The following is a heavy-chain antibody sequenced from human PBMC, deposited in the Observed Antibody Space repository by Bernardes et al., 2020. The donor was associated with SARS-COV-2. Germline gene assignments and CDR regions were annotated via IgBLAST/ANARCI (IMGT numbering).Heavy chain of an antibody. Sequence: ASVKVSCKTSGYTFSAHYMHWVRQAPGQGLEWVGWINPNSGATNCAQKFQGRVTMTRDTSTSTDYMELSSLRSDDTAVYYCARDEYWGQGTLVTVSS. CDR3: ARDEY. CDR1: GYTFSAHY. CDR2: INPNSGAT. V-gene: IGHV1-2*02. J-gene: IGHJ4*02.